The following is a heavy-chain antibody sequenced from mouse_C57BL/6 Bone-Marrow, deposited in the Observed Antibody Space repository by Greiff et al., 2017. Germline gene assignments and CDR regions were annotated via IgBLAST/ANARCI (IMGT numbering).Heavy chain of an antibody. V-gene: IGHV5-17*01. CDR1: GFTFSDYG. D-gene: IGHD1-1*01. CDR3: ARGGRSSAWFAY. J-gene: IGHJ3*01. Sequence: EVQRVESGGGLVKPGGSLKLSCAASGFTFSDYGMHWVRQAPEKGLEWVAYISSGSSTIYYADTVKGRFTISRDNAKNTLFLQITSLRSEDTAMYYCARGGRSSAWFAYWGQGTLVTVSA. CDR2: ISSGSSTI.